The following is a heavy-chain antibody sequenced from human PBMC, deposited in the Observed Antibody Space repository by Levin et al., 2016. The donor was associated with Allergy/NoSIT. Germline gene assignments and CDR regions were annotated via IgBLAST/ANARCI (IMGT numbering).Heavy chain of an antibody. CDR2: IYPGDSDT. V-gene: IGHV5-51*01. CDR3: ARLGYCSSTSCYGPSDAFDI. J-gene: IGHJ3*02. Sequence: VCQMPGKGLEWMGIIYPGDSDTRYSPSFQGQVTISADKSISTAYLQWSSLKASDTAMYYCARLGYCSSTSCYGPSDAFDIWGQGTMVTVSS. D-gene: IGHD2-2*03.